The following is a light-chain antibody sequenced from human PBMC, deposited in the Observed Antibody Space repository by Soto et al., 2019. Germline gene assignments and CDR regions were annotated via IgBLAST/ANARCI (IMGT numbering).Light chain of an antibody. CDR1: QSVTATC. V-gene: IGKV3-20*01. Sequence: EIVLTQSPGTLSLSPGERATLSCRASQSVTATCLAWYQQKPGQAPRLLIYGASSRATGIPDRFSGSGSGTEFTLTISRLQADEFAGEYCWQYGSSPLTFGQGTKVEIK. CDR3: WQYGSSPLT. J-gene: IGKJ1*01. CDR2: GAS.